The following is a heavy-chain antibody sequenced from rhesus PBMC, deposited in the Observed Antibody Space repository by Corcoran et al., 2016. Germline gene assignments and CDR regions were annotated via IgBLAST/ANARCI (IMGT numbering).Heavy chain of an antibody. CDR1: GGSISRSNC. V-gene: IGHV4-93*02. Sequence: QVQLQESGPAVVKPSETLSLTCAVCGGSISRSNCWSWLRQSPGTGLEGIGGIFGSGGSTEYNPSLKSRVTISIDTSKSQFSLKLSSVTAADTAVYYCARLSKTRRLVYFDYWGQGVLVTVSS. D-gene: IGHD6-31*01. J-gene: IGHJ4*01. CDR2: IFGSGGST. CDR3: ARLSKTRRLVYFDY.